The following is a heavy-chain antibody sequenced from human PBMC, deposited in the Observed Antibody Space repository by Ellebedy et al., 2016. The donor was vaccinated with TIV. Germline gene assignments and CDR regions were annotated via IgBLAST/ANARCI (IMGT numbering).Heavy chain of an antibody. D-gene: IGHD2-21*02. CDR2: IDPEDGKT. CDR3: GTGDWTFLGMDV. V-gene: IGHV1-24*01. Sequence: ASVKVSCXVSGYTLTEVTIHWVRQAPGKGLEWMGGIDPEDGKTIYAQKFQGRVTMTEDTFTDTAYLELSSLRSEDSAVYYCGTGDWTFLGMDVWGPGSTVTGSS. J-gene: IGHJ6*02. CDR1: GYTLTEVT.